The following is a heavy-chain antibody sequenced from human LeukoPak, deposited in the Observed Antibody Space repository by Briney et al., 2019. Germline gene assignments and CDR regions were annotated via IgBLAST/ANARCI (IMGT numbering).Heavy chain of an antibody. Sequence: GGSLRLSCAASGFTFSSYWMSWVRQAPGKGLEWVANIKEDGTETYYVDSVKGRFTISRDNAKNSLYLQMNSLRVEDTAVYYCAKEGRSLQTYWGQGTLVTVSS. D-gene: IGHD5-24*01. CDR2: IKEDGTET. V-gene: IGHV3-7*03. CDR3: AKEGRSLQTY. CDR1: GFTFSSYW. J-gene: IGHJ4*02.